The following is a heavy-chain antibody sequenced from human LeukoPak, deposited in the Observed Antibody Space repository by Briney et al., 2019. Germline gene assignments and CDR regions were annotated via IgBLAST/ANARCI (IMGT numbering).Heavy chain of an antibody. CDR1: GFTFSSYG. Sequence: GGSLRLSCAASGFTFSSYGMHWVRQAPGKGLEWVAVISYDGCNKYYADSVKGRFTISRDNSKNTLYLQMNSLRAEDTAVYYCAKGIHSNYWGQGTLVTVSS. J-gene: IGHJ4*02. CDR2: ISYDGCNK. D-gene: IGHD5-18*01. CDR3: AKGIHSNY. V-gene: IGHV3-30*18.